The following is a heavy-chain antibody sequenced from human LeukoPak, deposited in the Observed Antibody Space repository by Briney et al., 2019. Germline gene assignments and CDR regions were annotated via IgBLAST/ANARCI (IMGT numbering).Heavy chain of an antibody. J-gene: IGHJ6*03. Sequence: SETLSLTCAVYGGSFSGYYWSWIRQPPGKGLEWIGEINHSGSTNYNPSLKSRVTISVNTSKNQFSLKLSSVTAADTAVYYCARAYYYMDVWGKGTTVTVSS. CDR3: ARAYYYMDV. CDR2: INHSGST. CDR1: GGSFSGYY. V-gene: IGHV4-34*01.